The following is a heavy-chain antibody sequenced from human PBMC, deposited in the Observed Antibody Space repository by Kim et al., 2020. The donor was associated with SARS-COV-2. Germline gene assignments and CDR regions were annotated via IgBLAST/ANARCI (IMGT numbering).Heavy chain of an antibody. V-gene: IGHV5-51*01. CDR1: GYSFTSYW. Sequence: GESLKISCKGSGYSFTSYWIGWVRQMPGKGLEWMGIIYPGDSDTRYSPSFQGQVTISADKSISTAYLQWSSLKASDTAMYYCARREMATNHPAEYFQHWGQGTLVTVSS. CDR2: IYPGDSDT. CDR3: ARREMATNHPAEYFQH. D-gene: IGHD5-12*01. J-gene: IGHJ1*01.